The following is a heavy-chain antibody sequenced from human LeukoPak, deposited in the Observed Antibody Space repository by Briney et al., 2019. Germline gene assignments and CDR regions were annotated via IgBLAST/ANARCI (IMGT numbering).Heavy chain of an antibody. J-gene: IGHJ5*02. CDR1: GGSISSGSYY. V-gene: IGHV4-61*02. Sequence: PSETLSLTCTVSGGSISSGSYYWSWIRQPPGKGLEWVGRIYTSGSTNYNPSLKSRVTISVDTSKNQFSLKLSSATAADTAVYYCARDFRYGSGSYYNPPGFDPWGQGTLVTVSS. CDR2: IYTSGST. CDR3: ARDFRYGSGSYYNPPGFDP. D-gene: IGHD3-10*01.